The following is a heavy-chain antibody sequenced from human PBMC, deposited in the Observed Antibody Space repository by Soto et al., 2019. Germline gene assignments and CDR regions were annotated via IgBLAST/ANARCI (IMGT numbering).Heavy chain of an antibody. D-gene: IGHD3-10*01. V-gene: IGHV3-74*01. CDR3: AGDDGSGSYLAFDI. Sequence: PGGSLRLSCAASGFTFSSYWMHWVRQAPGKGLVWVSRINSDGSSTSYADSVKGRFTISRDNAKNTLYLQMNSLRAEDTAVYYCAGDDGSGSYLAFDIWGQGTMVTVSS. CDR1: GFTFSSYW. CDR2: INSDGSST. J-gene: IGHJ3*02.